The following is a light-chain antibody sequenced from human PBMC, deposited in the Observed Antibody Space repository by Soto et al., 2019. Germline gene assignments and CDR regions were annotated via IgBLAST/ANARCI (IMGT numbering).Light chain of an antibody. CDR3: QQYNNWPPWT. Sequence: ILMTQSPATLSVSPGERATLSCRVSQSVSNNLAWYQQKPGQAPRLLISDASTRATGIPARFSGSGSGTEFTLTISGLQSEDFAVYYCQQYNNWPPWTFGQGTKLELK. CDR2: DAS. CDR1: QSVSNN. J-gene: IGKJ1*01. V-gene: IGKV3-15*01.